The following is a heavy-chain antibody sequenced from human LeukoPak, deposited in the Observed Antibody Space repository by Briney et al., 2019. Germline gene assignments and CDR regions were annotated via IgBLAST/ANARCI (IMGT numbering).Heavy chain of an antibody. Sequence: GGSLRLSCAASGFTFSSYGMHWVRQAPGKGLEWVAFIRYDGSNKYYADSVKGRFTISRDNSKNTLYLQMNSLRAEDTAVYYCARVNRRIAVAGPFDYWGQGTLVTVSS. V-gene: IGHV3-30*02. CDR2: IRYDGSNK. CDR1: GFTFSSYG. D-gene: IGHD6-19*01. CDR3: ARVNRRIAVAGPFDY. J-gene: IGHJ4*02.